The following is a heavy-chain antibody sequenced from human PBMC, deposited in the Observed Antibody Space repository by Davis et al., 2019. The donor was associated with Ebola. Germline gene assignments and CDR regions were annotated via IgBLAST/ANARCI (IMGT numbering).Heavy chain of an antibody. Sequence: GESLKISCAASGFTFDDYGMSWVRQAPGKGLEWVSGINWNGGSTGYADSVKGRFTISRDNAKNSLYLQMNSLRAEDTALYYCARVQAGYEYYFDYWGQGTLVTVSS. V-gene: IGHV3-20*04. CDR3: ARVQAGYEYYFDY. CDR1: GFTFDDYG. D-gene: IGHD5-18*01. CDR2: INWNGGST. J-gene: IGHJ4*02.